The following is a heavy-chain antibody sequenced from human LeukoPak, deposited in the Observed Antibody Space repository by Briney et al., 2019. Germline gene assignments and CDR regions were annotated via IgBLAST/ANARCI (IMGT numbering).Heavy chain of an antibody. Sequence: KSSETLSLTCAVYGGSFGGYYWSWIRQPPGKGLEWIGEINHSGSTNYNPSLKSRVTISVDTSKNQFSLKLSSVTAADTAVYYCASYSSSSETDYWGQRTLVTVSS. CDR2: INHSGST. CDR3: ASYSSSSETDY. D-gene: IGHD6-6*01. CDR1: GGSFGGYY. J-gene: IGHJ4*02. V-gene: IGHV4-34*01.